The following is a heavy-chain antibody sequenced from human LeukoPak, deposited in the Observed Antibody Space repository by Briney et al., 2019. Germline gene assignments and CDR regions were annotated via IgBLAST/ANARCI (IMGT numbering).Heavy chain of an antibody. J-gene: IGHJ4*02. CDR3: ARTYYDILTGYNPYFDY. D-gene: IGHD3-9*01. Sequence: GGSLRLSCAASGFPFSTYGMNWVRQAPGKGLEWVSSITSSSYIYYADSLKGRFTISRDNAKNSLYLQMNSLRAEDTAVYYCARTYYDILTGYNPYFDYWGQGILVTVSS. CDR2: ITSSSYI. V-gene: IGHV3-21*01. CDR1: GFPFSTYG.